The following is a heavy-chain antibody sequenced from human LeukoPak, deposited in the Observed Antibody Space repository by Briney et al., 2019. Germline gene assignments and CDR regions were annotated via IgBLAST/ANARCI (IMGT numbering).Heavy chain of an antibody. J-gene: IGHJ4*02. D-gene: IGHD1-26*01. CDR2: VGIAADT. CDR3: VRQKKSHGNFDY. V-gene: IGHV3-13*01. Sequence: GGSLRLSCAASGFTFSDHAMHWVRQATGKGLEWVSAVGIAADTFYPGSVKGRLTISRENAKNSLYLQMNSLRVEDTAVYYCVRQKKSHGNFDYWGQGTLSPSPQ. CDR1: GFTFSDHA.